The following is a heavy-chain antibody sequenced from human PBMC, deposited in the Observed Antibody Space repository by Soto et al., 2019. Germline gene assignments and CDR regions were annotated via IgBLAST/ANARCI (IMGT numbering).Heavy chain of an antibody. Sequence: EVQLLESGGGLVQPGGSLRLSCAASGFTFSSYAMSWVRQAPGKGLEWVSAISGSGGSTYYADSVKGRFAISRDNSKNTLYLQMNSLRAEDTAVYYCAKDRSENDYGDYRWLGWFGYWGQGTLVTVSS. CDR2: ISGSGGST. D-gene: IGHD4-17*01. V-gene: IGHV3-23*01. CDR3: AKDRSENDYGDYRWLGWFGY. CDR1: GFTFSSYA. J-gene: IGHJ4*02.